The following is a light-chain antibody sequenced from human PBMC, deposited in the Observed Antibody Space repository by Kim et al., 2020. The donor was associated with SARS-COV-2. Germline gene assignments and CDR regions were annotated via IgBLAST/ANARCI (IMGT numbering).Light chain of an antibody. CDR2: GAS. Sequence: SVSPGDRVTRSCRASQSVGTTLVWYQQKPGQPPRLLIYGASSGATGVPARFSGSGSGTEFALTITSPQPEDSAVYYCQQHNNWPYTLGQGTKLEIK. J-gene: IGKJ2*01. CDR3: QQHNNWPYT. V-gene: IGKV3-15*01. CDR1: QSVGTT.